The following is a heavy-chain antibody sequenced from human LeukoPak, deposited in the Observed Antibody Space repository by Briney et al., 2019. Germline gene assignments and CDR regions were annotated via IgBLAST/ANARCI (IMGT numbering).Heavy chain of an antibody. CDR3: ARANSYEAEPFYY. Sequence: SETLSLTCTVSGGSISSYYWSWIRQPPGKGLDWIGYIYYSGSTNYNPSLKSRVTISLDTSKNQFSLQLRSVAAADTAVYYCARANSYEAEPFYYWGQGTLVTVSP. V-gene: IGHV4-59*01. CDR2: IYYSGST. D-gene: IGHD5-18*01. CDR1: GGSISSYY. J-gene: IGHJ4*02.